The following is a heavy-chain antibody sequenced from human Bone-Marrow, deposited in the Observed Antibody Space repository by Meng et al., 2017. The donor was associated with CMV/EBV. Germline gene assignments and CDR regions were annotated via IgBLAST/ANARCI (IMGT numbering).Heavy chain of an antibody. D-gene: IGHD6-6*01. Sequence: GESLKISCAASGFTFSSYGMHWVRQAPGKGLEWVAFIRYDGSNKYYADFVKGRFTISRDNSKNTLYLQMNSLRAEDTAVYYCAKGLGYSSSGGGIDYWGQGTLVTVSS. J-gene: IGHJ4*02. CDR1: GFTFSSYG. CDR2: IRYDGSNK. CDR3: AKGLGYSSSGGGIDY. V-gene: IGHV3-30*02.